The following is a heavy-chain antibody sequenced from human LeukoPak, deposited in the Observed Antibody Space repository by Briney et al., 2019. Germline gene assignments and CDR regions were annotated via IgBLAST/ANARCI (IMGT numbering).Heavy chain of an antibody. J-gene: IGHJ4*02. V-gene: IGHV3-23*01. CDR1: GFTFNNYA. CDR2: INGGGSS. Sequence: GGSLRLSCAASGFTFNNYAMTWVRQAPGKGLEWVSDINGGGSSYYADSVKGRFTVSRDNSKNTLYLQMNSLRDEDTAVYYCPKGYGYNYGDSIDCWRQATMVTVSS. CDR3: PKGYGYNYGDSIDC. D-gene: IGHD5-18*01.